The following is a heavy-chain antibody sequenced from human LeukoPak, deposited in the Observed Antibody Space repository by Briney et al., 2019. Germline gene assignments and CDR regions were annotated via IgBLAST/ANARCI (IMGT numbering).Heavy chain of an antibody. CDR3: ARDHTGGFEELLSPPDY. CDR2: VTCNGGRT. D-gene: IGHD1-26*01. V-gene: IGHV3-20*04. CDR1: GFIFDDYG. Sequence: PGGSLRLSCAASGFIFDDYGMSWVREAPGKGLEWVSGVTCNGGRTEYADSVKGRVTISRDSAKKSLYLQMNSLRAEDTALYYCARDHTGGFEELLSPPDYWGQGTLVTVSS. J-gene: IGHJ4*02.